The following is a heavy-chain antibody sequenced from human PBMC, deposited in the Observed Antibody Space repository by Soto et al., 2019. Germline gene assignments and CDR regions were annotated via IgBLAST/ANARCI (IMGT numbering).Heavy chain of an antibody. CDR3: ARWWSGSRQGFDP. CDR1: GGSISSGDYY. D-gene: IGHD3-3*01. J-gene: IGHJ5*02. CDR2: IYYSGST. V-gene: IGHV4-31*03. Sequence: QVQLQESGPGLVKPSQTLSLTCTVSGGSISSGDYYWSWIRQHPGKGLEWIGYIYYSGSTYYNPSLWSRFTISVDTSKNQFSLKLSSVTAADTAVYYCARWWSGSRQGFDPWGQGTLVTVSS.